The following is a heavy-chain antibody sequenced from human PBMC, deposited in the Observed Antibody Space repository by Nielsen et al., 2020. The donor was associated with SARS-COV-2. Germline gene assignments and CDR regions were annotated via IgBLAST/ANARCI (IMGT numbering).Heavy chain of an antibody. J-gene: IGHJ6*03. Sequence: SETLSLTCAVYGGSFSGYYWSWIRQPPGKGLEWVGEINHSGSTNYNPSLKNRVTISVDTSKNQFSLKLSSVTAADTAVYYCARAYGGGHYYYHYMDVWGKGTTVTVSS. CDR1: GGSFSGYY. CDR3: ARAYGGGHYYYHYMDV. CDR2: INHSGST. D-gene: IGHD4-17*01. V-gene: IGHV4-34*01.